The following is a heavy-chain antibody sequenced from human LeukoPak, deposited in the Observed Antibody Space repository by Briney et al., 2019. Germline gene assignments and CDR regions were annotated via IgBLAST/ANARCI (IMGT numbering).Heavy chain of an antibody. J-gene: IGHJ6*02. Sequence: AGGSLRLSCAASGFIFRNYAMHWVRQAPGKGLEWVAAISYDGSIKDYADSVKGRFTISRDNSQNTLDLQMNSLGGEDTGVYFCARAPQATRGSFGNYPMDVWGLGTTVTVS. CDR1: GFIFRNYA. V-gene: IGHV3-30*01. CDR3: ARAPQATRGSFGNYPMDV. CDR2: ISYDGSIK. D-gene: IGHD3-10*01.